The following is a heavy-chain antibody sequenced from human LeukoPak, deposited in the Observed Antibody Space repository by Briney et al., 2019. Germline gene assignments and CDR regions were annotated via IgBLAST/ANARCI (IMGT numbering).Heavy chain of an antibody. V-gene: IGHV4-59*01. CDR2: IYYSGST. CDR3: ARDPRGCSGGSCYSI. D-gene: IGHD2-15*01. Sequence: SETLSLTCTVSGGSISSYYWSWIRQPPGKGLEWIGYIYYSGSTNYNPSLKSRVTISVDTSKNQFSLKLSSVTAADTAVYYCARDPRGCSGGSCYSIWGQGTLVTVSS. CDR1: GGSISSYY. J-gene: IGHJ4*02.